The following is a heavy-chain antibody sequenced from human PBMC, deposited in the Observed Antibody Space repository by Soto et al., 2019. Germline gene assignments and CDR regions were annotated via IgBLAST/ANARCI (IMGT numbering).Heavy chain of an antibody. Sequence: QVQLVQSGAEVKKPGASVKVSCKASGYTFTSYDINWVRQATGQGLEWMGWMNPNSGNTGYAQKFQGRVTMTRKTSISAAYMELNNLRSEDKAVYYCARGELLWFGELLRWGQGTLVTVSS. D-gene: IGHD3-10*01. V-gene: IGHV1-8*01. CDR3: ARGELLWFGELLR. CDR1: GYTFTSYD. J-gene: IGHJ4*02. CDR2: MNPNSGNT.